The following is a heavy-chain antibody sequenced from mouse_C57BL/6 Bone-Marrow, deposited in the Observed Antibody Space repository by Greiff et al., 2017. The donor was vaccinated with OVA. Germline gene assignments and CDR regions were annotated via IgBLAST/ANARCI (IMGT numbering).Heavy chain of an antibody. CDR3: ARSFNWGDWYFDV. J-gene: IGHJ1*03. D-gene: IGHD4-1*01. CDR2: IRNKANGYTT. Sequence: EVKVEESGGGLVQPGGSLSLSCAASGFTFTDYYMSWVRQPPGKALEWLGFIRNKANGYTTEYSASVKGRFTISRDNSQSILYLQMNALRAEDSATYYCARSFNWGDWYFDVWGTGTTVTVSS. CDR1: GFTFTDYY. V-gene: IGHV7-3*01.